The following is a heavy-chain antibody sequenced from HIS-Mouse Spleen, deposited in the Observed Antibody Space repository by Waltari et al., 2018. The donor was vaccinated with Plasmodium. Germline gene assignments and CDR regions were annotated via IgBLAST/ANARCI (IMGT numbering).Heavy chain of an antibody. V-gene: IGHV3-21*01. CDR2: ISSMSSYI. CDR3: AREDILTAYYNDYWYFDL. Sequence: EVQLVESGGCMVKPGGSLSISCACSVFTFRIYSMTWVRQAPGKGLEWVSSISSMSSYIYYADSVKGRFTISRDNAKNSLYLQMNSLRAEDTAVYYCAREDILTAYYNDYWYFDLWGRGTLVTVSS. J-gene: IGHJ2*01. CDR1: VFTFRIYS. D-gene: IGHD3-9*01.